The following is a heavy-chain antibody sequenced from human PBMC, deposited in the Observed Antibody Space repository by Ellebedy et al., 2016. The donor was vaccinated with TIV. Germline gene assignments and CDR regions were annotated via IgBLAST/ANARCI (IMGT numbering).Heavy chain of an antibody. CDR3: VKEEGPYSNFDY. CDR2: ITNFGGNT. CDR1: GFTFSSYA. Sequence: GESLKISCSASGFTFSSYAMHWVRQAPGKGLEHVSTITNFGGNTYYVDSVKGRFTISRDNSKDTLYLQMSSLRAEDTAVYYCVKEEGPYSNFDYWGQGTLVTVSS. J-gene: IGHJ4*02. V-gene: IGHV3-64D*06. D-gene: IGHD4-11*01.